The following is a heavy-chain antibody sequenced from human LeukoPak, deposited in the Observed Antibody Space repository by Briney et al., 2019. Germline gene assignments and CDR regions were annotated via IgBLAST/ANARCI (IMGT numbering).Heavy chain of an antibody. Sequence: GGSLRLSCAASGFTFSSYGMHWVRQAPGKGLEWVAVIWYDGSNKYYADSVKGRFTISRDNAKNSLYLQMNSLRAEDTAVYYCARVSGSGGFIDYWGQGTLVTVSS. V-gene: IGHV3-33*01. CDR1: GFTFSSYG. CDR2: IWYDGSNK. CDR3: ARVSGSGGFIDY. D-gene: IGHD3-10*01. J-gene: IGHJ4*02.